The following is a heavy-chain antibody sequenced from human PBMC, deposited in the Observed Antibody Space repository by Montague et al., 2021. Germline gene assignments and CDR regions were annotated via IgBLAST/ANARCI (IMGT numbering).Heavy chain of an antibody. D-gene: IGHD3-22*01. J-gene: IGHJ5*02. V-gene: IGHV4-4*02. CDR2: IFHNGST. Sequence: SETLSLTCAVSGGSISSNNWWTWVRQPPGKGLEWIGEIFHNGSTTYSPSLKSRVTTSMDKSKNQFSLKLTSVTAADTAVYYCARVAAWGYYDTSGPNWFDPWGQGTLVTVSS. CDR1: GGSISSNNW. CDR3: ARVAAWGYYDTSGPNWFDP.